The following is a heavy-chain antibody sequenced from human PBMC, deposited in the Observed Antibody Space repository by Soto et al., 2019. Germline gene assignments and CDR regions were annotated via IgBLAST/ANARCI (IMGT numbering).Heavy chain of an antibody. V-gene: IGHV3-23*01. CDR3: AKDPTSPRYCSSTSCYLRGGYFDY. J-gene: IGHJ4*02. CDR1: GFTFSSYA. D-gene: IGHD2-2*01. Sequence: PGGSLRLSCAASGFTFSSYAMSWVRQAPGKGLEWVSAISGSGGSTYYADSVKGRFTISRDNSKNTLYLQMNSLRAEDTAVYYCAKDPTSPRYCSSTSCYLRGGYFDYWGQGTLVTSPQ. CDR2: ISGSGGST.